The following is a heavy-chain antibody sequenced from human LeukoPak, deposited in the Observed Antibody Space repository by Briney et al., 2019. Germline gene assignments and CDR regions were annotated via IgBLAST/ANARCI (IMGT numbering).Heavy chain of an antibody. CDR3: ARVVPAAVPYGNGMDV. CDR1: GFTFSSYA. J-gene: IGHJ6*02. D-gene: IGHD2-2*01. V-gene: IGHV3-64*01. Sequence: GGSLRLSCAASGFTFSSYAMHWVRQAPGKGLEYVSAISSNGGSTYYANSVKGRFTISRDNSKNTLYLQMGSLRAEDMAVYYCARVVPAAVPYGNGMDVWGQGTTVTVSS. CDR2: ISSNGGST.